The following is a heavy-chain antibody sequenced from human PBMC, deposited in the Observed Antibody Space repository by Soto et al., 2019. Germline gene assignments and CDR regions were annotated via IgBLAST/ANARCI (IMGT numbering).Heavy chain of an antibody. V-gene: IGHV4-59*01. D-gene: IGHD6-19*01. CDR3: ARSVAVPGAHIAY. CDR1: GGSISGSY. J-gene: IGHJ4*02. Sequence: SETLSLTCSVSGGSISGSYWSWIRQSPGKGLEWLGYVYYTGSTNYSPSLRSRVSISVDTSKNEFSLRLSSVTAADTAVYFCARSVAVPGAHIAYWGQGTQVTVSS. CDR2: VYYTGST.